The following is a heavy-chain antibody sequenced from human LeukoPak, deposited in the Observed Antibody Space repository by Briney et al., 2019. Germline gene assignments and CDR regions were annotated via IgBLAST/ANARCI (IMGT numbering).Heavy chain of an antibody. Sequence: GGSLRHSSGHSGVTIAGFAITTVPHGPRKGLERVSSIGSDYKRHYSGSVKGRFAISRDNSQRTVFLQMNSLRAEDTALYYCAKDLHYYVAMGVWGQGTAVTVS. CDR3: AKDLHYYVAMGV. J-gene: IGHJ6*02. D-gene: IGHD3-10*02. V-gene: IGHV3-23*01. CDR1: GVTIAGFA. CDR2: IGSDYKR.